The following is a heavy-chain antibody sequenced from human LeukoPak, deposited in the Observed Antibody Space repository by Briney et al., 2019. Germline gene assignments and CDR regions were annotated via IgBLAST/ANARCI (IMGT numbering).Heavy chain of an antibody. V-gene: IGHV4-39*01. Sequence: PSETLSLTCTVSGVSISSSSYYWGWIRQPPGKGLEWIGSIYYSGSTYYNPSLKSRVTISVDTSKNQFSLKLSSVTAADTAVYYCASERWELQPYYFDYWGQGTLVTVSS. J-gene: IGHJ4*02. CDR3: ASERWELQPYYFDY. D-gene: IGHD1-26*01. CDR1: GVSISSSSYY. CDR2: IYYSGST.